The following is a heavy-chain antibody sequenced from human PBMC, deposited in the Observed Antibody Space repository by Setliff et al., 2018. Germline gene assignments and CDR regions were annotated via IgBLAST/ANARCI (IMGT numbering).Heavy chain of an antibody. CDR2: ISSNVDDT. J-gene: IGHJ3*02. Sequence: PGGSLRLSCAASGFTFRDYALYWVRQAPDKGLEWVARISSNVDDTSYADSVKGRFTISRDNSINTLYLQMNSLKIEDTAVYFCARERGAGSSRWYSHDGFDIWGQGTMVTVSS. D-gene: IGHD6-13*01. CDR1: GFTFRDYA. CDR3: ARERGAGSSRWYSHDGFDI. V-gene: IGHV3-30*07.